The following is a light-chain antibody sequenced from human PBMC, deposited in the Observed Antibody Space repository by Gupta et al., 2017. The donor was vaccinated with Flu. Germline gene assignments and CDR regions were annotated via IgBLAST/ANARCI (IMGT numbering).Light chain of an antibody. Sequence: EIVMTQSPATLSVSPGERATLSCRASQSISRHLAWYQQKPGQAPRLLIYGASNRATGIPARFSGSGSGTEFTLTISSLQSEDCAVYYGQQDNNWLTFGGGTKVGIK. CDR2: GAS. V-gene: IGKV3-15*01. CDR1: QSISRH. CDR3: QQDNNWLT. J-gene: IGKJ4*01.